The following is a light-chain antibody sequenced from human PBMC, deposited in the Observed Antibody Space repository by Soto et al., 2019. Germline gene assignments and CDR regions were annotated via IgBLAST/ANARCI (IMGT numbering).Light chain of an antibody. CDR2: GNS. CDR1: SSNIGAGYD. V-gene: IGLV1-40*01. CDR3: QSYDSSLSGYV. Sequence: CVLTQPPSVSGAPGQMVTISCTGSSSNIGAGYDVHWYQQLPGTAPKLLIYGNSNRPSGVPDRFSGSKSGTSASLAITGLQAEDEADYYCQSYDSSLSGYVFGTGTKVTVL. J-gene: IGLJ1*01.